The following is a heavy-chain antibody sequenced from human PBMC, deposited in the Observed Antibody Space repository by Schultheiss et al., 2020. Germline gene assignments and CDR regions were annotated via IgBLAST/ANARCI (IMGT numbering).Heavy chain of an antibody. CDR3: ARTYYYYYYMDV. J-gene: IGHJ6*03. CDR2: IYTSGST. Sequence: SETLSLTCTVSGGSISSGSYYWSWIRQPAGKGLEWIGRIYTSGSTNYNPSLKSRVTISVDTSKNQFSLKLSSVTAADTALYYCARTYYYYYYMDVWGKGTTVTVSS. CDR1: GGSISSGSYY. V-gene: IGHV4-61*02.